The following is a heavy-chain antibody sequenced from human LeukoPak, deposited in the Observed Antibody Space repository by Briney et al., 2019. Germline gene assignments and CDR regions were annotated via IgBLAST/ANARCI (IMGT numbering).Heavy chain of an antibody. D-gene: IGHD3-22*01. Sequence: QPGGSLRLSCAASGFTFSSYWMSWVRQAPGKGLEWVANIKQDGSEKYYVDSVKGRFTISRDNAKNSLYLQMNSLRAEDTAVYYCARDYYDSSGSPSDYWGQGTLVTVSS. CDR1: GFTFSSYW. CDR2: IKQDGSEK. J-gene: IGHJ4*02. CDR3: ARDYYDSSGSPSDY. V-gene: IGHV3-7*01.